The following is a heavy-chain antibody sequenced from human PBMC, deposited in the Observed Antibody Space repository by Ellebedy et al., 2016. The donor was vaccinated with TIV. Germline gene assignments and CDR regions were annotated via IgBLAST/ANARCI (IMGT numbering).Heavy chain of an antibody. D-gene: IGHD4-17*01. CDR3: VSQFNVNYGNF. CDR1: GLTFSAFA. J-gene: IGHJ4*02. Sequence: PVGSLRLSCAASGLTFSAFAMHWARQAPGKGLQWLSSIGGSCVNSNYTESVKGRFTISRDNAKNSVYLQMNSLRVEDTAVYYCVSQFNVNYGNFWGQGTLVTVSS. CDR2: IGGSCVNS. V-gene: IGHV3-21*06.